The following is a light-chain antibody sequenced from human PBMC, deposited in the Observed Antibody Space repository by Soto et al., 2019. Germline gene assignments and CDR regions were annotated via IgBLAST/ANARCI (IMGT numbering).Light chain of an antibody. CDR1: SSDVGGGNY. CDR3: CSYAGGYTWV. CDR2: DVT. J-gene: IGLJ3*02. V-gene: IGLV2-11*01. Sequence: QSALTQPRSVSGSPGQSVTISCTGTSSDVGGGNYVSWYQHHPGKAPRLMIYDVTKRPSGVPGRFSGSKSGNTASLTISRLQAEDESDYYCCSYAGGYTWVFGGGTKLTVL.